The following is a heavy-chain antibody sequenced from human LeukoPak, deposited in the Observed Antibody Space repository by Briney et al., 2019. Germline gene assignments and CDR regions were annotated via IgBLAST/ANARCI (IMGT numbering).Heavy chain of an antibody. Sequence: GGSLRLSCAASGITFNRYSMNWVRQAPGKGLEWVSAIGGSGGSTYYADSVKGRFTISRDNPKKTLYLQMDSLRAEDTAVYYCAKGGFGRPFDYWGQGTLVTVSS. J-gene: IGHJ4*02. CDR2: IGGSGGST. D-gene: IGHD3-10*01. V-gene: IGHV3-23*01. CDR1: GITFNRYS. CDR3: AKGGFGRPFDY.